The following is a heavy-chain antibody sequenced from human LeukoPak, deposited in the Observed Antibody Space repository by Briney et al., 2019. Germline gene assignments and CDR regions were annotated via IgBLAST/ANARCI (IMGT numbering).Heavy chain of an antibody. CDR1: GGSISSSSYY. CDR2: IYYSGST. V-gene: IGHV4-39*07. J-gene: IGHJ4*02. D-gene: IGHD3-22*01. CDR3: ARSTWLLDK. Sequence: SETLSLTCTVSGGSISSSSYYWGWIRQPPGKGLEWIGSIYYSGSTYYNPSLKSRVSISVDTSKNQFSLKLSSVTAADTAVYYCARSTWLLDKWGQGTLVTVSS.